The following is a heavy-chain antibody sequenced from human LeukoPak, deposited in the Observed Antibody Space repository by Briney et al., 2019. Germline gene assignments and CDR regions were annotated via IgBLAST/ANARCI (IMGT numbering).Heavy chain of an antibody. J-gene: IGHJ4*02. CDR3: ARSYGSGINYFDY. Sequence: SETLSLTCTVSGGSISSYYWSWIRQPPGKGLEWIGYIYYSGSTNYNPSLKSLVTISVDTSKNQFSLKLSSVTAADTAVYYCARSYGSGINYFDYWGQGTLVTVSS. V-gene: IGHV4-59*01. CDR1: GGSISSYY. D-gene: IGHD3-10*01. CDR2: IYYSGST.